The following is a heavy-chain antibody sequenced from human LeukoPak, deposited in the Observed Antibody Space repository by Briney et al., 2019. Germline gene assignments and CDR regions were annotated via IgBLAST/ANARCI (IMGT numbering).Heavy chain of an antibody. V-gene: IGHV3-23*01. CDR1: GFTFSSYA. D-gene: IGHD6-19*01. J-gene: IGHJ6*02. CDR2: ISGSGGST. CDR3: ARREVAGTYYYYGMDV. Sequence: GGSLRLSCAASGFTFSSYAMSWVRQAPGKGLEWVSAISGSGGSTYYADSVKGRFTISRDNAKNSLYLQMNSLRAEDTAVYYCARREVAGTYYYYGMDVWGQGTTVTVSS.